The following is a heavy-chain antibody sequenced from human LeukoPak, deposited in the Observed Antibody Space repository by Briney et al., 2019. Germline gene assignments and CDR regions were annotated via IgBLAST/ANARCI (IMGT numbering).Heavy chain of an antibody. Sequence: ASVKVSCKVSGYTLTELSMHWVRQAPGKGLEWMGGFDPEDGETIYAQKFQGRVTMTEDTSTDTAYMELSSLRSEDTAVYYCATLSGYNYGMDVWGQGTTVTVSS. J-gene: IGHJ6*02. CDR2: FDPEDGET. CDR3: ATLSGYNYGMDV. D-gene: IGHD3-9*01. CDR1: GYTLTELS. V-gene: IGHV1-24*01.